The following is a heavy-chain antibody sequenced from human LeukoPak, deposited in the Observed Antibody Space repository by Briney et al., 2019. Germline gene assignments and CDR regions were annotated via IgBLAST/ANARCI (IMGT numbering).Heavy chain of an antibody. D-gene: IGHD3-9*01. J-gene: IGHJ4*02. CDR1: GFTVSSNY. V-gene: IGHV3-53*01. Sequence: GGSLRLSSAASGFTVSSNYMSWVRQAPGKGLEWVSIIYSGGSTYYTDSVKGRFTISRDNSKNTLYLQMNSLRAEDTAVYYCARGLRYFVWPYFDYWGQGTLVTVSS. CDR2: IYSGGST. CDR3: ARGLRYFVWPYFDY.